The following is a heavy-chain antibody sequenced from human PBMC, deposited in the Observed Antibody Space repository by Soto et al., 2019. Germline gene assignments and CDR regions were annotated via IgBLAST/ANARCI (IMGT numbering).Heavy chain of an antibody. CDR3: AKRPLTAAGFDY. J-gene: IGHJ4*02. CDR2: ITGGGGGT. Sequence: EVQLLESGGGLVQPGGSLRLSCAASGFTFSNYAMTWVRQAPGKGLEWVSVITGGGGGTYFVASVKGRFTISRDNSNNTVYLQMNSLRAEDTAVYYCAKRPLTAAGFDYWGQGTLVTVSS. CDR1: GFTFSNYA. D-gene: IGHD6-13*01. V-gene: IGHV3-23*01.